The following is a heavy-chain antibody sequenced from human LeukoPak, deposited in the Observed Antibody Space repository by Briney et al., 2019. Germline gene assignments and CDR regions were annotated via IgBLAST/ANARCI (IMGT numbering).Heavy chain of an antibody. CDR1: GGPISANY. D-gene: IGHD2-15*01. CDR3: YRLFGLPSCSGGSCYYTHEQIDY. V-gene: IGHV4-59*08. J-gene: IGHJ4*02. CDR2: IYFNSST. Sequence: PSETLTLTCTVSGGPISANYRHWIRQPPGQGLELICYIYFNSSTNYNPPLKSRVTISVDTFTYQFSLRLRAMTSADTAVYSCYRLFGLPSCSGGSCYYTHEQIDYWGQGTLVTVSS.